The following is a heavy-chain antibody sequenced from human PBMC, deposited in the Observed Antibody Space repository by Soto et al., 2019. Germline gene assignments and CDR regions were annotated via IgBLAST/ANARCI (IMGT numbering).Heavy chain of an antibody. J-gene: IGHJ6*02. Sequence: GESLKISCKGSGYSFTSYWISWVRQMPGKGLEWMGRIDPSDSYTNYSPSFQGHVTISADKSISTAYLQWSSLKASDTAMYYCARHDRIMTTVTTHYYYYYGMDAWGQGTTVTVS. CDR1: GYSFTSYW. V-gene: IGHV5-10-1*01. D-gene: IGHD4-4*01. CDR3: ARHDRIMTTVTTHYYYYYGMDA. CDR2: IDPSDSYT.